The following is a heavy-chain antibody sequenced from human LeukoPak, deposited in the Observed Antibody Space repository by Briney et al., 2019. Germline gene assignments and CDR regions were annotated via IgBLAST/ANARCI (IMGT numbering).Heavy chain of an antibody. V-gene: IGHV1-2*04. CDR2: INPNSGGA. Sequence: ASVKVSCKASGYTFTTYSLNWVRQAPGQGLEWMGWINPNSGGANYAQKFQGWVTMTRDTSTSTAYMELSRLRSDDTAVYYCARGGSYGSGSSYDPFDYWGQGTLVTVSS. D-gene: IGHD3-10*01. CDR1: GYTFTTYS. J-gene: IGHJ4*02. CDR3: ARGGSYGSGSSYDPFDY.